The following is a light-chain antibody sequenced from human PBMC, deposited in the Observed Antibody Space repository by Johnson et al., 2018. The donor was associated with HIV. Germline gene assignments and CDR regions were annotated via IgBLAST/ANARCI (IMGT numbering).Light chain of an antibody. J-gene: IGLJ1*01. Sequence: QSVLSQPPSVSAAPGQKVSISCSGSSSNIGNNHVSWYQQFPGAAPKLLIYENNKRPSGIPDRFSASKSGTSATLAIAGLPPGDEADYYCGTWDGSLRAGGVIGTGTTVTVL. CDR2: ENN. CDR1: SSNIGNNH. CDR3: GTWDGSLRAGGV. V-gene: IGLV1-51*02.